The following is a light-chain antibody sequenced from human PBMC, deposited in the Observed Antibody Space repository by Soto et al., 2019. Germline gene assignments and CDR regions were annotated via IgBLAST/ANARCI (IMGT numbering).Light chain of an antibody. V-gene: IGLV1-40*01. CDR1: SSNIGAGYD. CDR2: GNS. J-gene: IGLJ1*01. Sequence: QAVVTQPPSVSGAPGQRVTISCTGSSSNIGAGYDVHWYQQLPGTAPKLLIYGNSNRPSGVPDLFSGSKSGTSASLAITGLQAEDEADYYCQSYDSSLSGLYVVGTGTKVTVL. CDR3: QSYDSSLSGLYV.